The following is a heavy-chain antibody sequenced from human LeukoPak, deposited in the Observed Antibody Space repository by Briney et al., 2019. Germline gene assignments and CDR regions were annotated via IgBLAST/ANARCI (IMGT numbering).Heavy chain of an antibody. J-gene: IGHJ4*02. V-gene: IGHV3-66*01. CDR1: GCTVSSNS. CDR3: ARDVAAPGGVYFDY. Sequence: GGSLRLSCAASGCTVSSNSMSWARQAPGKGLVWVSVIYTGGTTYYADSVKGRFTISRDNSKNTLYLQMNSLRAEDTAVYYCARDVAAPGGVYFDYWGQGTLVTVSS. D-gene: IGHD3-16*01. CDR2: IYTGGTT.